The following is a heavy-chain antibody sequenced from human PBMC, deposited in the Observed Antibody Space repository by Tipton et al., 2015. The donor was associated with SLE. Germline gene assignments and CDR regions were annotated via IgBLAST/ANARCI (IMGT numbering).Heavy chain of an antibody. Sequence: QLVQSGAEVKKPGESLRISCKGSGYSFSSYWISWVRQMPGKGLEWMGRIDPSDSYTNYSPSFQGHVTISADKSLSTAYLQWSSLRAWDTAIYYCARHVGVRGANWGWFDPWGQGTLVTVSS. CDR2: IDPSDSYT. V-gene: IGHV5-10-1*01. J-gene: IGHJ5*02. CDR3: ARHVGVRGANWGWFDP. CDR1: GYSFSSYW. D-gene: IGHD4/OR15-4a*01.